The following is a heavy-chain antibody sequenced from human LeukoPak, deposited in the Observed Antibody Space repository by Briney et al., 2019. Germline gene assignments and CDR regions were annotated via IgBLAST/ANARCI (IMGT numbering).Heavy chain of an antibody. Sequence: SETLSLTCTVSGGSISSYYWSWIRQPPGKGLEWIGYIYYSGSTNYNPSLKSRVTISVDTSKNQFSLKLSSVTAADTAVYYCASHRDGYNLGYWGQGTLVTVSS. J-gene: IGHJ4*02. CDR2: IYYSGST. D-gene: IGHD5-24*01. V-gene: IGHV4-59*08. CDR1: GGSISSYY. CDR3: ASHRDGYNLGY.